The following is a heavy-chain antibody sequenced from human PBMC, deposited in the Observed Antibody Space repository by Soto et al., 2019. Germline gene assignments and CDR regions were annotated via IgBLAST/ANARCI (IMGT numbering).Heavy chain of an antibody. Sequence: PSETLSLTCTVSGGSISSGGYYWSWIRQHPGKGLEWIGYIYYSGSTYYNPSLKSRVTISVDTSKNQFSLKLSSVTAADTAVYYCARVSIAARVLNWFDPWGQGTLVTVSS. J-gene: IGHJ5*02. D-gene: IGHD6-6*01. CDR1: GGSISSGGYY. V-gene: IGHV4-31*03. CDR3: ARVSIAARVLNWFDP. CDR2: IYYSGST.